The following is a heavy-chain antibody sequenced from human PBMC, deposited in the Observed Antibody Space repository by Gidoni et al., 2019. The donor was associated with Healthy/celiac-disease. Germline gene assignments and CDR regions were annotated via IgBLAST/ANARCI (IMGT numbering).Heavy chain of an antibody. Sequence: QVQLVESGGGVVQPGRSLRLSCAASGFTFSSYGMHWVRQAPGQGLGWVAVIWYDGSNKYYADSVKGRFTISRDNSRNTLYLQMNSLRAEDTAVYYCARGGSVAYCGGDCYSNWYFDLWGRGTLVTVSS. V-gene: IGHV3-33*01. CDR1: GFTFSSYG. D-gene: IGHD2-21*02. CDR2: IWYDGSNK. CDR3: ARGGSVAYCGGDCYSNWYFDL. J-gene: IGHJ2*01.